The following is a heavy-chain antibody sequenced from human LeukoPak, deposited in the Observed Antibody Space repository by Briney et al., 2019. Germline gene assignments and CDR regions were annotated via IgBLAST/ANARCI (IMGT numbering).Heavy chain of an antibody. J-gene: IGHJ4*02. D-gene: IGHD3-10*01. CDR3: ARDSVLLWFGELSM. CDR2: IKQDGSEK. CDR1: GFTFSSYW. Sequence: GGSLRLSCAASGFTFSSYWMSWVRQAPGKGLEWVANIKQDGSEKYYVDSVKGRFTISRDNAKNSLYLQMNSLRAEDTAVYYCARDSVLLWFGELSMWGQGTLVTVSS. V-gene: IGHV3-7*01.